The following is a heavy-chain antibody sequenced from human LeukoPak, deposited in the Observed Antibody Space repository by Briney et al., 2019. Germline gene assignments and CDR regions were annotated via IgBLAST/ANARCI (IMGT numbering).Heavy chain of an antibody. CDR1: GFTFSSYT. J-gene: IGHJ4*02. CDR2: ISSSGSAT. V-gene: IGHV3-48*01. CDR3: ARERVYTYSFDY. D-gene: IGHD4-11*01. Sequence: GGSLRLSCAASGFTFSSYTMSWVRQAPGKGLEWVSYISSSGSATYHAGSVKGRFTISRDNAKNSLYLQLNSLRVEDTAVYYCARERVYTYSFDYWGQGTLVTVSS.